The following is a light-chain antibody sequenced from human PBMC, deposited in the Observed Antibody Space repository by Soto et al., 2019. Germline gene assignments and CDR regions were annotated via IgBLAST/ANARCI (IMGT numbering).Light chain of an antibody. Sequence: DIQMTQSPSTRSATAGDRITITCRASQSISSWLAWYQHKPGKAPQALIYDASSLKSGVPSRFSGNGSGTEFTLTISSLQPDNFATYYCQQYNTYSTFGQGTRLEIK. V-gene: IGKV1-5*01. J-gene: IGKJ5*01. CDR1: QSISSW. CDR3: QQYNTYST. CDR2: DAS.